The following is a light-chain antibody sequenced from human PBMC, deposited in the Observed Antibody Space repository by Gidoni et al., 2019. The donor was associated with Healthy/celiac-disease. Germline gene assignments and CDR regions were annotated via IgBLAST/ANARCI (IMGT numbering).Light chain of an antibody. CDR1: SSDVGCYNY. V-gene: IGLV2-14*01. CDR2: DVS. CDR3: SSYTSSSRYV. Sequence: QSALTQPASVSGSPGQSITISCTGTSSDVGCYNYVSWYQPHPGKASKLMIYDVSNRPSGVSNRFSGSKSGNTASLTISGLQAEDEADYYCSSYTSSSRYVFGTGTKVTVL. J-gene: IGLJ1*01.